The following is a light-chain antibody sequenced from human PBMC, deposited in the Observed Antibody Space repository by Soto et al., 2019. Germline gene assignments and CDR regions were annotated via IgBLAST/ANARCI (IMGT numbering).Light chain of an antibody. V-gene: IGLV2-8*01. Sequence: QSALTQPPSASGSPGQSVTISCTGTSSDVGGYNYVSWYQQHPGKAPKLMIYEVSKRPSGVPARFSGSKSGNTAALTVSGCRAEVAAVYYCSSYAGSNSFVFGGGTQLTV. J-gene: IGLJ2*01. CDR3: SSYAGSNSFV. CDR2: EVS. CDR1: SSDVGGYNY.